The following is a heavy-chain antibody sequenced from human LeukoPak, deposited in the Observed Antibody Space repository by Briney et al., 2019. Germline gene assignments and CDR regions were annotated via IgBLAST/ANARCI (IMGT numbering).Heavy chain of an antibody. CDR1: GFTFSSYG. D-gene: IGHD3-16*01. CDR3: AKGALRLGYFQH. J-gene: IGHJ1*01. CDR2: IWYDGSNK. V-gene: IGHV3-33*06. Sequence: GGSLRLSCAASGFTFSSYGMHWVRQAPGKGLEWVAVIWYDGSNKYYADSVKGRFTISRDNSKNTLYLQMNSLRAEDTAVYYCAKGALRLGYFQHWGQGTLVTVSS.